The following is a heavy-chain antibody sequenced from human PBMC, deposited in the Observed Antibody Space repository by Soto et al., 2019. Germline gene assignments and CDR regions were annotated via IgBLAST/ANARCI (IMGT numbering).Heavy chain of an antibody. J-gene: IGHJ4*02. CDR2: INDGSEE. D-gene: IGHD1-1*01. CDR3: ARDDLFVDNGLDH. Sequence: QVQLVESGGGVVRPGTYLRLSCAATGFSFSAHGMHWVPQAPGKGLEWLAVINDGSEEGYADSVRGRFTISRDNARNIPYLQMDNLRAEDSALYYCARDDLFVDNGLDHWGQGTLVTVSS. V-gene: IGHV3-33*01. CDR1: GFSFSAHG.